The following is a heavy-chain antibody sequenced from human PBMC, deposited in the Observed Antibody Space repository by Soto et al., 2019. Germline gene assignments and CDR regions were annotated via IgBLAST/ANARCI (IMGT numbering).Heavy chain of an antibody. D-gene: IGHD3-3*01. V-gene: IGHV3-15*01. J-gene: IGHJ4*02. CDR1: GFTVSSNY. CDR2: IKSKTDGGTT. CDR3: TTEGHSDFWSGYYFDY. Sequence: PGGSLRLSCAASGFTVSSNYMSWVRQAPGKGLEWVGRIKSKTDGGTTDYAAPVKGRFTISRDDSKNTLYLQMNSLKTEDTAVYYCTTEGHSDFWSGYYFDYWGQGTLVTVSS.